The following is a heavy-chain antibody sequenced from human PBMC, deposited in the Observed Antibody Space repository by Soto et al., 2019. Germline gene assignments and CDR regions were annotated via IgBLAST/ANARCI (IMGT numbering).Heavy chain of an antibody. J-gene: IGHJ6*02. Sequence: QVQLQQSGPRLVKPSETLSLTCTVSSGPSSSHNWGWIRQSPGRGLEWIGYVYYTGDTSYNPSLKSRVTISADTSTNNISLTLTSVTAADTAVYYCVRQGIDYLHGLVDVWGQGPTVSVSS. CDR3: VRQGIDYLHGLVDV. CDR2: VYYTGDT. CDR1: SGPSSSHN. D-gene: IGHD1-26*01. V-gene: IGHV4-59*08.